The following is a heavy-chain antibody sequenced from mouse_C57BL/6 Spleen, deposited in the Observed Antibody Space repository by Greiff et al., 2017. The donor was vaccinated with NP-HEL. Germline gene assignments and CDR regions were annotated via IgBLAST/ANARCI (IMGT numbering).Heavy chain of an antibody. J-gene: IGHJ2*01. V-gene: IGHV5-16*01. CDR1: GFTFSDYY. Sequence: VQLQQSEGGLVQPGSSMKLSCTASGFTFSDYYMAWVRQVPEKGLEWVANINYDGSSTYYLDSLKSRFIISRDNAKNILYLQMSSLKSEDTATYYCAREGIYYYGSSYFFYFDYWGQGTTLTVSS. D-gene: IGHD1-1*01. CDR3: AREGIYYYGSSYFFYFDY. CDR2: INYDGSST.